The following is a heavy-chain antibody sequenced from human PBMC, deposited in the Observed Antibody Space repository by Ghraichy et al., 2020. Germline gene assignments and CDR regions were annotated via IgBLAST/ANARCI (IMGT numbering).Heavy chain of an antibody. D-gene: IGHD3-10*01. CDR2: IKQDGSEK. V-gene: IGHV3-7*01. CDR3: GSGSQYDY. Sequence: GGSLRLSCGGFGFSFSRYWMTWVRQAPGKGLEWVANIKQDGSEKFYVDSLKGRFTISRDNVKNSVYLQMNSLRVEDTAVYFCGSGSQYDYWGQGTLVIVSS. J-gene: IGHJ4*02. CDR1: GFSFSRYW.